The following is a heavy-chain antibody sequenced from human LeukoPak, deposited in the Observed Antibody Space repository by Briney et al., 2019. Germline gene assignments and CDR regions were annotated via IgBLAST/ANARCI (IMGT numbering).Heavy chain of an antibody. CDR2: IIPIFGTA. CDR3: ARDQGYSYGYGDFDY. J-gene: IGHJ4*02. V-gene: IGHV1-69*01. CDR1: GGTFSTYA. D-gene: IGHD5-18*01. Sequence: SVKVSCKASGGTFSTYAISWVRQAPGQGLEWMGGIIPIFGTANYAQKFQGRVTITADESTSTAYMELSSLRSEDTAVYYCARDQGYSYGYGDFDYWGQGTLVTVSS.